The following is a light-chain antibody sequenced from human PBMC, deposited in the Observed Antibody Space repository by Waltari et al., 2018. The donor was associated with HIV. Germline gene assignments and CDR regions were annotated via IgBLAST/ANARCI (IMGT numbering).Light chain of an antibody. J-gene: IGLJ2*01. CDR1: HSNIGRDA. CDR3: VVWDARLNGLV. CDR2: SND. Sequence: QSVLTQPPSAPGTPGQRVTIPCPRIHSNIGRDAVHWYQQFPGTAPKVLIYSNDQRPSGVPDRFSGSKSGTSASLAINGLQSEDEADYYCVVWDARLNGLVFGGGTKLTVL. V-gene: IGLV1-44*01.